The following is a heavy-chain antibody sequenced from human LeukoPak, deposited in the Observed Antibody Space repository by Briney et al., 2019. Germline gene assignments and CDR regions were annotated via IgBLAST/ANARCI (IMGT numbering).Heavy chain of an antibody. Sequence: SQTLSLTCTISGGSISSGDYYWSWIRQPPGKGLEWIGYIYYSGSTYYNPSLKSRVTISVDTSKNQFSLKLSSVTAADTAVYYCVSDIAAAGTFDYWGQGTLVTVSS. V-gene: IGHV4-30-4*01. D-gene: IGHD6-13*01. CDR1: GGSISSGDYY. J-gene: IGHJ4*02. CDR3: VSDIAAAGTFDY. CDR2: IYYSGST.